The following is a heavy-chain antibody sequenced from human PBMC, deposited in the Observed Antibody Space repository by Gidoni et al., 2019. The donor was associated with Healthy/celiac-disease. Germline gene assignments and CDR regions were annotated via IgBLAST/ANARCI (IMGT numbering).Heavy chain of an antibody. CDR2: IWYDGSNK. J-gene: IGHJ4*02. CDR3: ARGYYDSSGYHTTNYFDY. Sequence: QVQLVASGGGVVQPGRSLRLSCAASGFTFSSYGLHWVRQAPGKGLEWVAVIWYDGSNKYYADSVKGRFTISRDKSKNTLYLQMNSLRAEDTAVYYCARGYYDSSGYHTTNYFDYWGQGTLVTVSS. V-gene: IGHV3-33*01. CDR1: GFTFSSYG. D-gene: IGHD3-22*01.